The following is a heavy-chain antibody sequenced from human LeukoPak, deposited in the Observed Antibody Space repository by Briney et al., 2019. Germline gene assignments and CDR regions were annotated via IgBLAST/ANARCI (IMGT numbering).Heavy chain of an antibody. J-gene: IGHJ4*02. V-gene: IGHV3-21*01. D-gene: IGHD5-18*01. CDR1: GFTFSSYS. CDR2: ISSSSNYI. Sequence: GGSLRLSSAASGFTFSSYSMNWVRQAPGKGLEWVSSISSSSNYIYYADSVKGRFTISRDNAKNSLYLQMNSLRAEDTAVYYCAREGQYGYIFDYWGQGTLVTVSS. CDR3: AREGQYGYIFDY.